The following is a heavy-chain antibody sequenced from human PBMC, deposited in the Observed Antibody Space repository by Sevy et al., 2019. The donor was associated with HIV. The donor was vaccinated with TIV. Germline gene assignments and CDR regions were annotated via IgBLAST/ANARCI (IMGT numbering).Heavy chain of an antibody. CDR3: ARSVDY. CDR2: VNLDGSGK. J-gene: IGHJ4*02. Sequence: GGSLRLSCAASGFSFSSYWMTWFRQAPGKELEWVANVNLDGSGKYYVDSVMGRFTIPRDNARNSRSLQMNSLGAEDTAVYYCARSVDYWGQGTLVTVSS. V-gene: IGHV3-7*01. CDR1: GFSFSSYW.